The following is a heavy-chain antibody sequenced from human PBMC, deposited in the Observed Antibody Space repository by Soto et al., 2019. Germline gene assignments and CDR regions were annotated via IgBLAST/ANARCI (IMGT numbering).Heavy chain of an antibody. J-gene: IGHJ4*02. CDR1: GFTFSSYA. CDR3: AKDLTMSEMYFDY. D-gene: IGHD3-10*02. CDR2: ISGSGGST. V-gene: IGHV3-23*01. Sequence: GGSLRLSCAASGFTFSSYAMSWARQAPGKGLEWVSAISGSGGSTYYADSVKGRFTISRDNSKNTLYLQMNSLRAEDTAVYYCAKDLTMSEMYFDYWGQGTLVTVSS.